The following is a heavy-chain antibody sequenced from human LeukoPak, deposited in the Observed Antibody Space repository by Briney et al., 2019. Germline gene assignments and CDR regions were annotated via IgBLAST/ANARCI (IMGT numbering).Heavy chain of an antibody. CDR3: ARQLKGSPSVVVPAATLGY. CDR1: GGTFSSYA. D-gene: IGHD2-2*01. CDR2: IIPIFGTA. Sequence: GASVKVSCKASGGTFSSYAISWVRQAPGQGLEWMGGIIPIFGTANYAQKFQRRVTITADESTSTAYMELSSLRSEDTAVYYCARQLKGSPSVVVPAATLGYWGQGTLVTVSS. J-gene: IGHJ4*02. V-gene: IGHV1-69*13.